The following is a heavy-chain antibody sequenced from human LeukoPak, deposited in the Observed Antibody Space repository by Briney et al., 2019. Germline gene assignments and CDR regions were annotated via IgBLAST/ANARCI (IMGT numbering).Heavy chain of an antibody. Sequence: GGSLRLSCAASGFTFSSYSMDWVRQAPGKGLEWVSSISSSSSYIYYADSVKGRFTISRDNAKNSLYLQMNSLRAEDTAVYYCARDRRNDAFDIWGQGTMVTVSS. CDR1: GFTFSSYS. V-gene: IGHV3-21*01. CDR3: ARDRRNDAFDI. J-gene: IGHJ3*02. CDR2: ISSSSSYI.